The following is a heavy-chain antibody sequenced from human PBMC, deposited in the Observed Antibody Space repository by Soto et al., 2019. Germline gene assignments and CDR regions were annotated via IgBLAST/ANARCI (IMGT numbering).Heavy chain of an antibody. CDR1: GGTFSSYA. D-gene: IGHD6-13*01. CDR3: ASGLWPSGYSSPGGMDV. CDR2: IIPIFGTA. J-gene: IGHJ6*02. V-gene: IGHV1-69*13. Sequence: ASVKVSCKASGGTFSSYAISWVRQAPGQGLEWMGGIIPIFGTANYAQKFQGRVTITADESTSTAYMELSSLRSEDTAVYYCASGLWPSGYSSPGGMDVWGQGTTVTVSS.